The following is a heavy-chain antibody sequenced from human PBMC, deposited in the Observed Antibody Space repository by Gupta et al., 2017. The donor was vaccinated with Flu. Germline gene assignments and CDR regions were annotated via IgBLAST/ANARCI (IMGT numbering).Heavy chain of an antibody. J-gene: IGHJ6*02. CDR1: GYGLSDSY. V-gene: IGHV1-2*02. Sequence: QAQLAQSGAEVKKPGASLRVSCKASGYGLSDSYFHWVRQAPGQSLEWLGWINPNTGDTKYARKFEGRVTLTRDMSINTAYMELSGLKSDDTALYYCAKSVVSGTRYFYYGGMDVWGQGTAVTVSS. CDR3: AKSVVSGTRYFYYGGMDV. D-gene: IGHD2-15*01. CDR2: INPNTGDT.